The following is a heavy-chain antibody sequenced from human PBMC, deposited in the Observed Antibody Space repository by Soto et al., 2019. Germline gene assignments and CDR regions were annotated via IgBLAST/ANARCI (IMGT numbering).Heavy chain of an antibody. J-gene: IGHJ6*02. CDR3: ARDPTSVWEKIPVYGMDV. V-gene: IGHV1-69*13. CDR2: IIPIFGTA. CDR1: GGTFSSYA. Sequence: VASVKVSCKASGGTFSSYAISWVRQAPGQGLEWMGGIIPIFGTANYAQKFQGRVTITADESTSTAYMELSSLRSEDTAVYYCARDPTSVWEKIPVYGMDVWGQGTTVTVSS. D-gene: IGHD1-1*01.